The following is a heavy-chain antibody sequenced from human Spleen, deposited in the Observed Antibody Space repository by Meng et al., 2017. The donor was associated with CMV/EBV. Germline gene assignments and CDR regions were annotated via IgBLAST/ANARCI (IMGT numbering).Heavy chain of an antibody. CDR3: AREYCPNGVCFHLGSNWFDP. D-gene: IGHD2-8*01. CDR2: INPNSDGT. Sequence: FTAYYIHWVRQAPGQGLEWMGWINPNSDGTDYAQKFQGRVTMTRDTSISTAYMELSRLRFDDTAVYYCAREYCPNGVCFHLGSNWFDPWGQGTLVTVSS. J-gene: IGHJ5*02. CDR1: FTAYY. V-gene: IGHV1-2*02.